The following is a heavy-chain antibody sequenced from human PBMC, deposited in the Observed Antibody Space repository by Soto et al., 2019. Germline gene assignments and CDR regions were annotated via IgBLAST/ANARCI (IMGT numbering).Heavy chain of an antibody. J-gene: IGHJ4*02. CDR2: IGTAGDT. Sequence: GGSLRLSCAASGFTFSSYDMHWVRQATGKGLEWVSAIGTAGDTYYPGSVKGRFTISRENAKNSLYLQMNSLRAGDTAVYYCARGGGGYGEFDYWGQGTLVTVSS. CDR1: GFTFSSYD. CDR3: ARGGGGYGEFDY. V-gene: IGHV3-13*01. D-gene: IGHD5-12*01.